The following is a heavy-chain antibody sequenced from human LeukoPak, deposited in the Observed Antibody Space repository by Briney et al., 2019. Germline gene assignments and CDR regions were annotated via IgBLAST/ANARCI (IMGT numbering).Heavy chain of an antibody. J-gene: IGHJ5*02. Sequence: GGSLRLSCAASGFTFSSYWMHWVRQAPGKGLVWVSGINSDGSSTNYADSVKGRFTISRDNAKNTLYVQMNSLRAEDTAVYYCARPMVAASNWFDPWGQGTLVTVSS. V-gene: IGHV3-74*01. D-gene: IGHD2-15*01. CDR3: ARPMVAASNWFDP. CDR2: INSDGSST. CDR1: GFTFSSYW.